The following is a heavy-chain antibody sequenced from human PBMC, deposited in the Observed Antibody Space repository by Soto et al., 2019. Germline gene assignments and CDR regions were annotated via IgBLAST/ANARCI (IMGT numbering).Heavy chain of an antibody. J-gene: IGHJ2*01. CDR2: ISYDGSNK. Sequence: QVQLVESGGGVVQPGRSLRLSCAASGFTFSSYAMHWVRQAPGKGLEWVAVISYDGSNKYYADSVKGRFTISRDNSKNPLYLQTNSLRAEDTSVYYCARDPLWGTAMVLWYFDLWGRGTLVTASS. CDR1: GFTFSSYA. CDR3: ARDPLWGTAMVLWYFDL. V-gene: IGHV3-30-3*01. D-gene: IGHD5-18*01.